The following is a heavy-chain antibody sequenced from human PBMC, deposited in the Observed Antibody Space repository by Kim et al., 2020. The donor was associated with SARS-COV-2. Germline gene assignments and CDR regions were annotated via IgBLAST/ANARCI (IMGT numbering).Heavy chain of an antibody. D-gene: IGHD1-1*01. CDR3: ARGPGYYYYYGMDV. CDR1: GGSVSSGSYY. Sequence: SETLSLTCTVSGGSVSSGSYYWSWIRQPPGKGLEWIGYIYYSGSTNYNPSLKSRVTISVDTSKNQFSLKLSSVTAADTAVYYCARGPGYYYYYGMDVWGQGTTVTVSS. V-gene: IGHV4-61*01. CDR2: IYYSGST. J-gene: IGHJ6*02.